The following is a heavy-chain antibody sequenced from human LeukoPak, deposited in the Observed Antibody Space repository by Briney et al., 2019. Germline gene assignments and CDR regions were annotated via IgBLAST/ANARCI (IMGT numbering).Heavy chain of an antibody. J-gene: IGHJ6*02. D-gene: IGHD1-14*01. V-gene: IGHV3-23*01. Sequence: PGGSLRLSCAASGFTFSSYAMSWVRQAPGKRLEWVSAISGSGGSTYYADSVKGRFTISRDNSKNTLYLQMNSLRAEDTAVYYCARDDNATYGMDVWGQGTTVTVSS. CDR1: GFTFSSYA. CDR3: ARDDNATYGMDV. CDR2: ISGSGGST.